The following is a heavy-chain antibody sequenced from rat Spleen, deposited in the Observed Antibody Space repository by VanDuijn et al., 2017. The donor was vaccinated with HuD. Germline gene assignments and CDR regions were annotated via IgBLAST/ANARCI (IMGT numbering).Heavy chain of an antibody. CDR2: MWSGGST. CDR1: GFSLPDYS. V-gene: IGHV2S63*01. CDR3: ARDPGNNPYFMDA. Sequence: VQLKESGPGLVQPSQTLSLTCTVSGFSLPDYSVHWVRPPPGKGLEWMGVMWSGGSTAYNSALKSRLSISRDTSKSQVFLKMNSLQTEDTATYYCARDPGNNPYFMDAWGQGVSVAVSS. D-gene: IGHD1-4*01. J-gene: IGHJ4*01.